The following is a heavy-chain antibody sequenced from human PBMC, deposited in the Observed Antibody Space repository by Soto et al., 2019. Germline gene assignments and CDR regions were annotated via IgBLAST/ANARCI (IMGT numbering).Heavy chain of an antibody. CDR3: ARGGREPFDY. J-gene: IGHJ4*02. V-gene: IGHV3-74*01. D-gene: IGHD1-1*01. Sequence: EVQLVESGGGLVQSGGSLRLSCAASGFTLGNYWMHWVRQAPGKGLVWVSRINDYGTTINYAESVEGRFIISRDDAKREVYLQMNNLRAEDSAVYYCARGGREPFDYWGQGALVTVSS. CDR1: GFTLGNYW. CDR2: INDYGTTI.